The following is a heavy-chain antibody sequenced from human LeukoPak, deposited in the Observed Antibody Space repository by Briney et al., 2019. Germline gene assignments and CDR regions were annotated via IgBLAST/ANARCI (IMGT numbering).Heavy chain of an antibody. J-gene: IGHJ4*02. CDR2: ISGSGGST. V-gene: IGHV3-23*01. D-gene: IGHD2/OR15-2a*01. CDR1: GFTFSSYA. Sequence: PGGSLRLSCAASGFTFSSYAMSWVRQAPGKGLEWVSAISGSGGSTYYADSVKGRFTISRDNSKNTLYLQMNSLRAEDTAVYYCAKSSRGEVLSSTYTLGVWGQGTLVTVSS. CDR3: AKSSRGEVLSSTYTLGV.